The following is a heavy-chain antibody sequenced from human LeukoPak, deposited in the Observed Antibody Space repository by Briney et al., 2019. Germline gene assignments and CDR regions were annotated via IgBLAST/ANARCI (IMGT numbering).Heavy chain of an antibody. D-gene: IGHD6-19*01. CDR2: ISTYNGNT. V-gene: IGHV1-18*01. CDR3: ARDSPGSGWDD. Sequence: ASVKVSCKASGYTFTSYGISWVRQAPGQGLEWMRWISTYNGNTNYAQNLQGRVTMTTDTSTSTAYMELRSLRSDDTAVYYCARDSPGSGWDDWGQGTLVTVSS. CDR1: GYTFTSYG. J-gene: IGHJ4*02.